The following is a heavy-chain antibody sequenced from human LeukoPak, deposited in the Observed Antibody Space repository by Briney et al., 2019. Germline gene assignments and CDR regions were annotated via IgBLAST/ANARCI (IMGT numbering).Heavy chain of an antibody. V-gene: IGHV3-48*03. CDR2: ISSVGSSK. CDR1: GFTFSSYE. CDR3: AREPSSSSSSSFDY. Sequence: PGGSLRLSCAASGFTFSSYEMNWVRQAPGKGLEWVSYISSVGSSKYYANSVKGRFTISRDNAKNSLYLQMNSLRAEDTAVYYCAREPSSSSSSSFDYWGQGTLVTVSS. D-gene: IGHD6-6*01. J-gene: IGHJ4*02.